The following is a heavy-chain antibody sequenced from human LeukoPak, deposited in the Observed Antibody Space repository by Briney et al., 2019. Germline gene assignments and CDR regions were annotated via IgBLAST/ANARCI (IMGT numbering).Heavy chain of an antibody. J-gene: IGHJ4*02. D-gene: IGHD2/OR15-2a*01. CDR2: ISGSGGST. Sequence: GGSLRLSCAASEFTFSSYAMSWVRQAPGKGLEWVSDISGSGGSTYYAGSVEGRFTISRDNSKNTLYLQMNSLRAEDTAIYYCAKGLKGYFYAPVYWGQGTLVTVSS. V-gene: IGHV3-23*01. CDR1: EFTFSSYA. CDR3: AKGLKGYFYAPVY.